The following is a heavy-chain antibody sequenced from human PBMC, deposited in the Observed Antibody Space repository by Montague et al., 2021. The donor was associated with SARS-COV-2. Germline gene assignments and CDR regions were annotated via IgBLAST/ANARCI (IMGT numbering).Heavy chain of an antibody. CDR3: AGLRATGTGMGYSDC. V-gene: IGHV4-39*01. Sequence: SETLSLTCSVSSGSISNVCCYWGWLRQRPGVGLDGIVSISYNASTYSKLSRNRPFTIAVATSKNQFSLTLSSVTAADTAVYYCAGLRATGTGMGYSDCWGQGTLVTVSS. J-gene: IGHJ4*02. D-gene: IGHD3-10*01. CDR1: SGSISNVCCY. CDR2: ISYNAST.